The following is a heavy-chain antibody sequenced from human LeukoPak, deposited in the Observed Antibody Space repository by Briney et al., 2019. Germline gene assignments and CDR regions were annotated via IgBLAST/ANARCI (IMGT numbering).Heavy chain of an antibody. D-gene: IGHD3-22*01. Sequence: ETLSLTCTVSGGSISSYYWSWVRQAPGKGLEWVSAISGSGGSTYYADSVKGRFTISRDNSKNTLYLQMNSLRAEDTAVYYCAKNTPMIVAYYFDYWGQGTLVTVSS. CDR2: ISGSGGST. V-gene: IGHV3-23*01. J-gene: IGHJ4*02. CDR1: GGSISSYY. CDR3: AKNTPMIVAYYFDY.